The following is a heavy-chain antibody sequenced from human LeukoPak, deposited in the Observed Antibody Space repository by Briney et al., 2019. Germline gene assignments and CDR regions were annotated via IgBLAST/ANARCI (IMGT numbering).Heavy chain of an antibody. Sequence: SETLSLTCTVSGGSISSYYWSWIRQPAGKGLEWIGRIYSSGNTNYNPSLKSRVTMSVDTSKNHFSLELSSVTAADTAVYYCARGPIVGVGTGFDYWGQGTLVTVSS. D-gene: IGHD6-13*01. CDR3: ARGPIVGVGTGFDY. J-gene: IGHJ4*02. CDR1: GGSISSYY. CDR2: IYSSGNT. V-gene: IGHV4-4*07.